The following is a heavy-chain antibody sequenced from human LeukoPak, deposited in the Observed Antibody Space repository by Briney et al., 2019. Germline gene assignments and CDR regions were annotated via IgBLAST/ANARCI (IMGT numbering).Heavy chain of an antibody. J-gene: IGHJ4*02. Sequence: GGSLRLSCAASGFTFSSYAMSWVRQAPGKGLEWVSAISGSGGSTYYADSVKGRFTISRDNAKNSLYLQMNSLRAEDTALYYCAKDMGLTGTSFDYWGQGTLVTVSS. D-gene: IGHD1-20*01. CDR2: ISGSGGST. V-gene: IGHV3-23*01. CDR3: AKDMGLTGTSFDY. CDR1: GFTFSSYA.